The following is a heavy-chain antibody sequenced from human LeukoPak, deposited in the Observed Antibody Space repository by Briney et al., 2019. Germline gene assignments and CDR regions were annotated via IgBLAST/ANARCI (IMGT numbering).Heavy chain of an antibody. Sequence: GGSLRLSCAASGFTFSSYEMNWVRQAPGKGLEWVSSISSSSSYIYYADSVKGRFTISRDNAKNSLYLQMNSLRAEDTAVYYCARAGIVVVVAAYDYWGQGTLVTVSS. CDR3: ARAGIVVVVAAYDY. D-gene: IGHD2-15*01. J-gene: IGHJ4*02. CDR1: GFTFSSYE. CDR2: ISSSSSYI. V-gene: IGHV3-21*01.